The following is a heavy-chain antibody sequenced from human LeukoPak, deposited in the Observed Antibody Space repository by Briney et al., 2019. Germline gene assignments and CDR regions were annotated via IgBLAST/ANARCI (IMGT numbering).Heavy chain of an antibody. V-gene: IGHV1-8*01. Sequence: ASVEVSCKASGYTFTSYDINWVRQATGQGLEWMGWMNPNSGNTGYAQKFQGRVTMTRNTSISTAYMELSSLRSEDTAVYYCARRSGGSCYSFSCDWFDPWGQGTLVTVSS. CDR2: MNPNSGNT. CDR1: GYTFTSYD. D-gene: IGHD2-15*01. J-gene: IGHJ5*02. CDR3: ARRSGGSCYSFSCDWFDP.